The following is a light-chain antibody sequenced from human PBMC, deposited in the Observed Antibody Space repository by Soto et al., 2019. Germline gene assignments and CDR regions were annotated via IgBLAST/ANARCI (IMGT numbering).Light chain of an antibody. J-gene: IGKJ2*03. Sequence: EIVLTQSPGTLSLSPGERVTLSCRASQSVSSNYLAWYQQKPGQAPRLLIYATSSRATGIPDRFSGSGSGTDFTLTINSLEPEDFAVYYCQQYGNSPRYSFGQGTRLEIK. CDR1: QSVSSNY. CDR2: ATS. V-gene: IGKV3-20*01. CDR3: QQYGNSPRYS.